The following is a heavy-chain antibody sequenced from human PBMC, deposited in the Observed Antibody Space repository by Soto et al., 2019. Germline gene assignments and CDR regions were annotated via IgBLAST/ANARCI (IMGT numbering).Heavy chain of an antibody. CDR2: INDDGSER. V-gene: IGHV3-7*01. J-gene: IGHJ4*02. CDR1: GFMFGVYW. D-gene: IGHD3-3*01. CDR3: AREFYGYYTYGPGDY. Sequence: EAQLVESGGGLVQPGGSLRLSCEASGFMFGVYWMSWVRQAPGKGLEWVANINDDGSERNYVDSVKGRFTISRDTPNNLLLLQMNSLSDEDTAVYYCAREFYGYYTYGPGDYWGQGTLVAVSS.